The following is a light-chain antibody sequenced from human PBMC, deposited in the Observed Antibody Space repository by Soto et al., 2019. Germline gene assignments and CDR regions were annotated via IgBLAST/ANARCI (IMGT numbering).Light chain of an antibody. CDR1: SGHSNYA. V-gene: IGLV4-69*01. J-gene: IGLJ1*01. CDR2: VNSDGSH. Sequence: QLVLTQSPSASASLGASVKLTCTLSSGHSNYAIAWHQQQPEKGPRYLMKVNSDGSHRKGDGIPDRFSGSRSGAQRYLTISSLQSEDEADYYCQTWGTGIRVFGTGTKVTVL. CDR3: QTWGTGIRV.